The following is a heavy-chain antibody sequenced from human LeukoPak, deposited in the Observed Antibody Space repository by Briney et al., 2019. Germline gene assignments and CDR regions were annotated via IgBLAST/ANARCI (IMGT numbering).Heavy chain of an antibody. CDR2: IGFDGSKI. CDR3: ANGDTAMVTGDY. D-gene: IGHD5-18*01. Sequence: PGGSLRLSCVASGFTFSSYGMQWVRQAPGKGLEWVAFIGFDGSKIYYADSVKGRFTISRDNSKNTVNLQMNSLRVEDTAVYYCANGDTAMVTGDYWGQGTLVTVSS. V-gene: IGHV3-30*02. J-gene: IGHJ4*02. CDR1: GFTFSSYG.